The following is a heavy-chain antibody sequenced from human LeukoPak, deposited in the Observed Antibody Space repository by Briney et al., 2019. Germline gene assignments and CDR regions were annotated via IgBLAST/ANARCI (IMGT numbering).Heavy chain of an antibody. Sequence: GGSLRLSCAASGFAFSSYAMSWVRQAPGKGLEWVSAISGSGGSTYYVDSVKGRFTISRDNSKNTLYLQMNSLRAEDTAVYYCAKTKASPYYFDYWGQGTLVTVSS. J-gene: IGHJ4*02. V-gene: IGHV3-23*01. CDR1: GFAFSSYA. CDR2: ISGSGGST. CDR3: AKTKASPYYFDY.